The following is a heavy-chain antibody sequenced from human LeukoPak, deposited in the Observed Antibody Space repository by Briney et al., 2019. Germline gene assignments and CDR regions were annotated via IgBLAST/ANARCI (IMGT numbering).Heavy chain of an antibody. D-gene: IGHD3-16*01. CDR1: GFIVRNYY. V-gene: IGHV3-21*06. Sequence: PGGSLRLSCAASGFIVRNYYLSWVRQAPGKGLEWVSSINGRSDYIYYADSLKGRFSISRDNAKNSVYLQMNSLRVEDTAVYYCARDGVGSYDHFDNWGQGTLVTVSS. CDR2: INGRSDYI. CDR3: ARDGVGSYDHFDN. J-gene: IGHJ4*02.